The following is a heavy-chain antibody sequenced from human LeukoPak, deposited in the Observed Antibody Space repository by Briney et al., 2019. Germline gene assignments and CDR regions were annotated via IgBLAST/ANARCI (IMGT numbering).Heavy chain of an antibody. Sequence: PSETLSLTCTVSGGSISSYYWSWIRQPAGKGLEWIGRIYTSGSTNYNPSLKSRVTMSVDTSKNQFSMKLSSVTAADTAVYYCVRDGPIIAAAGTYYYGMDVWGQGTTVTVSS. V-gene: IGHV4-4*07. D-gene: IGHD6-13*01. J-gene: IGHJ6*02. CDR2: IYTSGST. CDR3: VRDGPIIAAAGTYYYGMDV. CDR1: GGSISSYY.